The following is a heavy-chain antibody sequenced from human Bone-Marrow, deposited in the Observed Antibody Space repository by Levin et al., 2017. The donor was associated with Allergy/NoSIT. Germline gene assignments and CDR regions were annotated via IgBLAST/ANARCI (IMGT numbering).Heavy chain of an antibody. CDR3: PRVYSIKTFGMVLERSFDS. CDR2: ISYHNRIK. CDR1: GFAFSNYG. Sequence: GGSLRLSCTGSGFAFSNYGMHWVRQAPGKGLKCVAVISYHNRIKYYVDAAQGRFSISRDNAKNTLYLQMNSLRAEDTAVYYCPRVYSIKTFGMVLERSFDSWGQGTLVTVSS. D-gene: IGHD3-3*01. V-gene: IGHV3-30*03. J-gene: IGHJ5*01.